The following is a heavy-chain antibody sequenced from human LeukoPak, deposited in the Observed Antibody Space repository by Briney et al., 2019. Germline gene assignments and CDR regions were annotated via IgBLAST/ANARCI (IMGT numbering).Heavy chain of an antibody. V-gene: IGHV4-34*01. Sequence: PSETLSLTCAVYGGSFSGYYWSWIRQPPGKGLEWIGEIKHSGSTNYNPSLKSRVTISVDTSKNQFSLKLSSVTAADTAVYYLARGSLCQPPCFDYWGQGTLVTVSS. CDR3: ARGSLCQPPCFDY. J-gene: IGHJ4*02. CDR2: IKHSGST. CDR1: GGSFSGYY. D-gene: IGHD2-2*01.